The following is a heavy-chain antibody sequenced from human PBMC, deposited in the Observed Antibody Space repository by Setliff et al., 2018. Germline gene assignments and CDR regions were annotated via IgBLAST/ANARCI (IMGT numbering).Heavy chain of an antibody. V-gene: IGHV1-69*06. Sequence: SFKVSCKASGGTFSSYAISWVRQAPGQGLEWMGRIIPIFGTANYAQKFQGRVTITADKSTSTAYMELSSLRSEDTAVYYCARDPPHDFWSGYYGRGGYYYYMDVWGKGTTVTVSS. CDR3: ARDPPHDFWSGYYGRGGYYYYMDV. CDR2: IIPIFGTA. D-gene: IGHD3-3*01. J-gene: IGHJ6*03. CDR1: GGTFSSYA.